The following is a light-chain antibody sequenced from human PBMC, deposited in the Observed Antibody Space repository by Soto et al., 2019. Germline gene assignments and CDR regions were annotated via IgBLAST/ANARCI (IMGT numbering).Light chain of an antibody. CDR3: LLSYSGTKV. V-gene: IGLV7-46*01. J-gene: IGLJ3*02. Sequence: QSVVTQEPSLTVSPGGTVTLTCRSSCGAVTRAHYPDLFQQNPGQAPRTLIYDTNNKHSWTPARFSGSLLGGKAALTLSGAQPEDEAEYYCLLSYSGTKVFGGGTKLTVL. CDR2: DTN. CDR1: CGAVTRAHY.